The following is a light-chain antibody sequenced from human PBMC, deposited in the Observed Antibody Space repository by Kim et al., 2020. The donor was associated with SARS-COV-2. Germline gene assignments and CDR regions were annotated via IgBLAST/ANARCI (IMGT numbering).Light chain of an antibody. Sequence: QSALTQPASVSGSPGQSITISCTGTSSDVGGHDHVSWYQQHPGKTPKLIIYDVTNRPSGVSIRFSGSKSGNTASLTISGLQAEDEADYYCNSYTSSTTWVFGGGTKVTVL. CDR1: SSDVGGHDH. CDR3: NSYTSSTTWV. V-gene: IGLV2-14*03. J-gene: IGLJ3*02. CDR2: DVT.